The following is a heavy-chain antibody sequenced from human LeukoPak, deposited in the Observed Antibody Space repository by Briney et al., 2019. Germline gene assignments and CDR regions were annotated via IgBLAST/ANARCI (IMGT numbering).Heavy chain of an antibody. CDR2: IYYSGST. CDR3: ARHWGCSSTSCYLAGYFQH. D-gene: IGHD2-2*01. CDR1: GGSISSGSYY. Sequence: PSETLSLTCTVSGGSISSGSYYWGWIRQPPGKGLEWIGSIYYSGSTYYNPSLKSRVTISVDTSKNQFSLKLSSVTAADTAVYYCARHWGCSSTSCYLAGYFQHWGQGTLVTVSS. V-gene: IGHV4-39*01. J-gene: IGHJ1*01.